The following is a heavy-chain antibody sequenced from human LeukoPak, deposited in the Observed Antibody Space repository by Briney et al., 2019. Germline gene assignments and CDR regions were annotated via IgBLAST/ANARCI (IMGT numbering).Heavy chain of an antibody. CDR3: ARLAPTHYGDYGLAVGFDY. CDR2: IYHSGST. Sequence: PSGTLSLTCAVSGGSISSSNWWSWVRQPPGKGLEWIGEIYHSGSTNYNPSLKSRVTISVDKSKNQFSLKLSSVTAADTAVYYCARLAPTHYGDYGLAVGFDYWGQGTLVTVSS. V-gene: IGHV4-4*02. D-gene: IGHD4-17*01. CDR1: GGSISSSNW. J-gene: IGHJ4*02.